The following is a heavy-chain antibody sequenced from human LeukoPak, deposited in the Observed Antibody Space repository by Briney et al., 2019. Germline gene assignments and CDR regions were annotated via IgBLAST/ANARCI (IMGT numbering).Heavy chain of an antibody. D-gene: IGHD2-21*01. CDR3: ARDRARAGGEFDY. CDR2: ISSNGGST. Sequence: PGGSLRLSCAASGFTFSSYAMHWVRQAPGKGLEYVSAISSNGGSTYYANSVKGRFTISRDNSKNTLYLQMGSLRAEDMAVYYCARDRARAGGEFDYWGQGTLVTVSS. CDR1: GFTFSSYA. J-gene: IGHJ4*02. V-gene: IGHV3-64*01.